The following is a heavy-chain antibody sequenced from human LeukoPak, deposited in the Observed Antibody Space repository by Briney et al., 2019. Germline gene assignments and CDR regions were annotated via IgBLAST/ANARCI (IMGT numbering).Heavy chain of an antibody. Sequence: ASVKVSCKASGYTFTGYYMHWVRQAPGQGLEWMGWINPNSGGTNYAQKFQGRVTMTRDTSISTAYMELSRLRSDDTAVYYCARDGSCSSTSCYGYYYYYYMDVWGKGTTVTVSS. CDR3: ARDGSCSSTSCYGYYYYYYMDV. CDR1: GYTFTGYY. D-gene: IGHD2-2*01. CDR2: INPNSGGT. V-gene: IGHV1-2*02. J-gene: IGHJ6*03.